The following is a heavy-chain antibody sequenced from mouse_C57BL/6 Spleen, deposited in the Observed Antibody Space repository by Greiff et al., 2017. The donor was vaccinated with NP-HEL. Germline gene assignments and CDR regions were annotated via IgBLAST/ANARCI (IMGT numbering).Heavy chain of an antibody. CDR3: ARDSNFDY. CDR2: ISDGGSYT. CDR1: GFTFSSYA. J-gene: IGHJ2*01. V-gene: IGHV5-4*01. Sequence: EVKVEESGGGLVKPGGSLKLSCAASGFTFSSYAMSWVRQTPEKRLEWVATISDGGSYTYYPDNVKGRFTISRDNAKNNLYLQMSHLKSEDTAMYYCARDSNFDYWGQGTTLTVSS.